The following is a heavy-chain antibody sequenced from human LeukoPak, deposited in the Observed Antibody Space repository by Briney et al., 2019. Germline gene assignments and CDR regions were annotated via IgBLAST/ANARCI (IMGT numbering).Heavy chain of an antibody. J-gene: IGHJ4*02. V-gene: IGHV4-38-2*01. CDR1: GYSISSGYY. CDR2: IYHSGSA. CDR3: ARQEYYYGSGSYYPFDY. D-gene: IGHD3-10*01. Sequence: SETLSLTCAVSGYSISSGYYWGWIRQPPGKGLERIGSIYHSGSAYYNPSLKSRVTISVDTSKNQFSLKLSSVTAADTAVYYCARQEYYYGSGSYYPFDYWGQGTLVTVSS.